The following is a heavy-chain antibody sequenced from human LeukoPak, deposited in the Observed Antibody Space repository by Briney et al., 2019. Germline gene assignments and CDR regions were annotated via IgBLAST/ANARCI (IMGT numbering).Heavy chain of an antibody. CDR3: AKSPRVYNYGYLDY. D-gene: IGHD5-18*01. J-gene: IGHJ4*02. V-gene: IGHV3-23*01. CDR2: VSPGDDRT. Sequence: PGGSLRLSCAASGFTFSSYAMTWVRQAPGKGLEWVSAVSPGDDRTYYADSVKGRFTISRDNSKNTLYLQMNSLRADDTAVYYCAKSPRVYNYGYLDYWGQGTLVTVSS. CDR1: GFTFSSYA.